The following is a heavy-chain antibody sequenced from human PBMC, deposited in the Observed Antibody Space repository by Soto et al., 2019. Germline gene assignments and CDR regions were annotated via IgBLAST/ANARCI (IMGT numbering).Heavy chain of an antibody. CDR3: ARARITMVRGVPSGYYMDV. Sequence: PSETLSLTCAVYGGSFIGHYWSWIRQPPGKGLEWIGEINHSGSTNYNPSLKSRVTISVDTSKNQFSLKLSSVTAADTAVYYCARARITMVRGVPSGYYMDVWGKGTTVTVSS. D-gene: IGHD3-10*01. CDR2: INHSGST. CDR1: GGSFIGHY. V-gene: IGHV4-34*01. J-gene: IGHJ6*03.